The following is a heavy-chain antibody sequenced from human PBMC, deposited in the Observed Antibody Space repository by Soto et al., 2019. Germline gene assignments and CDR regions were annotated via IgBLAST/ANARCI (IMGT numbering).Heavy chain of an antibody. D-gene: IGHD3-9*01. J-gene: IGHJ4*02. CDR2: ISYDGNNK. V-gene: IGHV3-30*03. CDR3: ADAVDISVRGFPPIDY. Sequence: QLQLLESGGGVVQAGRSLRLSCAASGFIFNSFGMHWVRQAPGKGLEWVSVISYDGNNKYYADSVKGRFTISRDNSKSILYLMMNSLRADEAALYCSADAVDISVRGFPPIDYWGQGTLVTVSS. CDR1: GFIFNSFG.